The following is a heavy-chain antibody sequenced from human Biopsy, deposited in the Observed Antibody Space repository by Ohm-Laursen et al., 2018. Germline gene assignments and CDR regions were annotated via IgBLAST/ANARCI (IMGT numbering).Heavy chain of an antibody. J-gene: IGHJ5*02. D-gene: IGHD3-3*01. CDR2: VYNGGIT. CDR3: ARTPRDSFWSGSYKRGLWFDP. CDR1: GGSIISYY. V-gene: IGHV4-59*01. Sequence: TLSLTCTVSGGSIISYYWTWIRQTPGKGLEWIGHVYNGGITNYNPSLKSRVTISKDTSKNQFSLPLSSVTASDTAVYYCARTPRDSFWSGSYKRGLWFDPWGQGTLVTVSS.